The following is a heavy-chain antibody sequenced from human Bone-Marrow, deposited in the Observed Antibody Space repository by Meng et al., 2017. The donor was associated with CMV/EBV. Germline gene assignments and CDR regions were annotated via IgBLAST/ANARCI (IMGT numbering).Heavy chain of an antibody. J-gene: IGHJ6*02. CDR3: ARDRWRLQAGMDV. V-gene: IGHV3-30*04. CDR1: GFTFSSYA. Sequence: GGSLRLSCAASGFTFSSYAMHWVRQAPGKGLEWVAVISYDGSNKYYADSVKGRFTISRDNSKNTLYLQMNSLRAEDTAVYYCARDRWRLQAGMDVWGQGPTVTFYS. CDR2: ISYDGSNK. D-gene: IGHD4-11*01.